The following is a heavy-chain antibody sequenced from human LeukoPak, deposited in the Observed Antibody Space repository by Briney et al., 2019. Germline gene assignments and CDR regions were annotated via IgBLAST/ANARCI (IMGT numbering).Heavy chain of an antibody. D-gene: IGHD6-19*01. V-gene: IGHV1-18*01. CDR1: GYTFISYG. Sequence: ASVKVSCRASGYTFISYGITWVRQAPGQGLEWMGWISAFDGNINYAQKLQGRVTMTTDTSTSTAYMELRSLRSDDTAVYYCARGALTVAGTRYFLHWGQGTLVTVSS. J-gene: IGHJ1*01. CDR3: ARGALTVAGTRYFLH. CDR2: ISAFDGNI.